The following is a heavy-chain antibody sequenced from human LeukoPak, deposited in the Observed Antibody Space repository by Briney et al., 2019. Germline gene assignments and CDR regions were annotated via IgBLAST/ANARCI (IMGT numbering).Heavy chain of an antibody. CDR2: ISGSGGST. D-gene: IGHD2-2*01. V-gene: IGHV3-23*01. CDR1: GFTFSSYA. J-gene: IGHJ4*02. CDR3: ARSRYCSSTSCPYHY. Sequence: GGSLRLSCAASGFTFSSYAMSWVRQAPGKGLEWVSAISGSGGSTYYADSVKGRFTISRDNPKNTLYLQMNSLRAEDTAVYYCARSRYCSSTSCPYHYWGQGTLVTVSS.